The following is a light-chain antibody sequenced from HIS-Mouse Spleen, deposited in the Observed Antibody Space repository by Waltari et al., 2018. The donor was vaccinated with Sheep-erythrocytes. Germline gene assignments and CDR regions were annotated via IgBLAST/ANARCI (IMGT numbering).Light chain of an antibody. CDR2: DVS. V-gene: IGLV2-11*01. J-gene: IGLJ2*01. CDR1: SSDVGGYHH. Sequence: QSALTQPRSVSGSPGQSVTISRTQTSSDVGGYHHVSWYQQHPGKAPKLMIYDVSKRPSGVPDRFSGSKSGNTASLTISGLQAEDEADYYCCSYAGSYTFVVFGGGTKLTVL. CDR3: CSYAGSYTFVV.